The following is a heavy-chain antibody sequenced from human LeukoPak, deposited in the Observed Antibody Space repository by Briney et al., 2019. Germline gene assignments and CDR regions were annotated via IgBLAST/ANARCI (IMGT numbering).Heavy chain of an antibody. CDR1: GGSISSHY. CDR2: IYSPGTT. V-gene: IGHV4-59*11. D-gene: IGHD3-16*01. CDR3: ARGGVLKSLDY. J-gene: IGHJ4*02. Sequence: SETLSLTCTVSGGSISSHYWTWIRQPPGKGLDWIGYIYSPGTTNYNPSLKSRVTISVDTSKNQFSLKLRSVTAADTAVYYCARGGVLKSLDYWGQGTLVTVSS.